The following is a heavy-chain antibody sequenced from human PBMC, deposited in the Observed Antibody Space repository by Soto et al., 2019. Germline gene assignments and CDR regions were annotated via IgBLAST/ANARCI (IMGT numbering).Heavy chain of an antibody. CDR1: GFTFRSSP. CDR2: INGGDDSK. Sequence: GGSLRLSCAVSGFTFRSSPMSWVRRAPGKGLEWVSGINGGDDSKHYAESVRGRFTITRDNSKNTLYLQMNSLRVEDTAVYYCARRHCSSSTCPSNYRYFDYWGQGTLVTVSS. CDR3: ARRHCSSSTCPSNYRYFDY. J-gene: IGHJ4*02. D-gene: IGHD2-2*01. V-gene: IGHV3-23*01.